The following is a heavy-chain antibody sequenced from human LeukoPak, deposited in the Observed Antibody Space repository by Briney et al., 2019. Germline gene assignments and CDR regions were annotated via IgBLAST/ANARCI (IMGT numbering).Heavy chain of an antibody. CDR1: GGPFTANY. CDR3: ARSLWFGELYN. Sequence: PSETLSLTCAVYGGPFTANYWSWIRQPPGKGLEWIGEMNHSGSTNYNPSLKSRVTISVDTSKKQLSLKLTSVSAADTAVYYCARSLWFGELYNWGQGTTVTVSS. J-gene: IGHJ6*02. D-gene: IGHD3-10*01. CDR2: MNHSGST. V-gene: IGHV4-34*01.